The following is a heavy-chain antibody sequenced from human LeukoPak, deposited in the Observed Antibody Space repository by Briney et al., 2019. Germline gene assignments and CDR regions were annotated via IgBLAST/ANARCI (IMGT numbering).Heavy chain of an antibody. CDR3: VRDGGVSGYDLLDY. D-gene: IGHD5-12*01. CDR1: GFTVSNYW. V-gene: IGHV3-7*01. J-gene: IGHJ4*02. Sequence: GGSLRLSCAASGFTVSNYWMTWVRQAPGKGLEWVAHINQDGSEEHYMDSAKARFTISRDNAKNSLSLQMNSLRAEDTAVYYCVRDGGVSGYDLLDYWGQGTLVTVSS. CDR2: INQDGSEE.